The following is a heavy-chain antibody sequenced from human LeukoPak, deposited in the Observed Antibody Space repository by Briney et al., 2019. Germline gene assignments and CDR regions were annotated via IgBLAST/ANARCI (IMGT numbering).Heavy chain of an antibody. CDR1: GFTFDDYA. V-gene: IGHV3-9*01. CDR3: AKDRGIAVAGTADY. CDR2: ISWNSGSI. J-gene: IGHJ4*02. D-gene: IGHD6-19*01. Sequence: PGRSLRLSCAASGFTFDDYAMHWVRHAPGKGLEWVSGISWNSGSIGYADSVKGRFTISRDNAKNSLYLQMNCLRAEDTALYYCAKDRGIAVAGTADYWGQGTLVTVSS.